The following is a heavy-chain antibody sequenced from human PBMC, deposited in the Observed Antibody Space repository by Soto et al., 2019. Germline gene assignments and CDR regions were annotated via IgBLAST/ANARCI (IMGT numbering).Heavy chain of an antibody. CDR3: ARWGTTGGLDL. Sequence: QVQLVESGGGVVQPGTSLRLSCAASGFRFKSFVMHWVRQAPGKGLEWVAFTSYDGNNKDYGDSVKGWFTVSRDNSQNTLHAQMDFLRPEDTALYYFARWGTTGGLDLWGQGTLVSVSS. CDR2: TSYDGNNK. V-gene: IGHV3-30*19. J-gene: IGHJ5*02. D-gene: IGHD3-16*01. CDR1: GFRFKSFV.